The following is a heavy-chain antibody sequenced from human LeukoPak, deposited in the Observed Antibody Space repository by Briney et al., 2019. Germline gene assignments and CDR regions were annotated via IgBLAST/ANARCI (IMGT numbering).Heavy chain of an antibody. J-gene: IGHJ3*02. V-gene: IGHV4-31*03. D-gene: IGHD3-22*01. Sequence: SETLSLTCTVSGGSISSGGYYWSWIRQHPGKGLEWIGYIYYSGSTYYNPFLKSRVTISVDTSKNQFSLKLSSVTAADTAVYYCARDGYYYDSSGSRRGAFDIWGQGTMVTVSS. CDR1: GGSISSGGYY. CDR2: IYYSGST. CDR3: ARDGYYYDSSGSRRGAFDI.